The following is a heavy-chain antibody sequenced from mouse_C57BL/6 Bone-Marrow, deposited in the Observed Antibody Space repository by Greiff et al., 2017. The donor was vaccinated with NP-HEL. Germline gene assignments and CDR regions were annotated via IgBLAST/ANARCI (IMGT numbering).Heavy chain of an antibody. V-gene: IGHV1-64*01. CDR3: ARSYMSYYGSRDWYFDV. J-gene: IGHJ1*03. CDR2: IHPNSGST. CDR1: GYTFTSYW. D-gene: IGHD1-1*01. Sequence: QVQLQQPGAELVKPGASVKLSCKASGYTFTSYWMHWVKQRPGQGLEWIGMIHPNSGSTNYNEKFKSKATLTVDKSSSTAYMQLSSLTSEDSAVYYCARSYMSYYGSRDWYFDVWGTGTTVTVSS.